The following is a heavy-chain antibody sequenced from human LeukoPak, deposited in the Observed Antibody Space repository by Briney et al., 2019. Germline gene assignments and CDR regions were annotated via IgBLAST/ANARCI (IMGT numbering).Heavy chain of an antibody. CDR1: GGTFSSYA. D-gene: IGHD3-10*01. J-gene: IGHJ5*02. CDR2: IIPIFGTA. CDR3: ARDGTLTMVRGVIHLNWFDP. V-gene: IGHV1-69*13. Sequence: GASVKVSCKASGGTFSSYAISWVRQAPGQGLEWMGGIIPIFGTANYAQKFQGRVTITADESTSTAYMELSSLRSEDTAVYYCARDGTLTMVRGVIHLNWFDPWGQGTLVTVSS.